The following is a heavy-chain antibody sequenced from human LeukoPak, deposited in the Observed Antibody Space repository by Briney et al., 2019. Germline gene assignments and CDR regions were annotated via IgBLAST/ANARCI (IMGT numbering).Heavy chain of an antibody. Sequence: SVKVSCKASGGTFSSYAISWVRQAPGQGLEWMGGIIPIFGTANYAQKFQGRVTITADESTSTAYMELSSLRSEDTAVYCCARALYDFWSGYFPRYYYYYYMDVWGKGTTVTVSS. CDR2: IIPIFGTA. V-gene: IGHV1-69*01. D-gene: IGHD3-3*01. CDR3: ARALYDFWSGYFPRYYYYYYMDV. CDR1: GGTFSSYA. J-gene: IGHJ6*03.